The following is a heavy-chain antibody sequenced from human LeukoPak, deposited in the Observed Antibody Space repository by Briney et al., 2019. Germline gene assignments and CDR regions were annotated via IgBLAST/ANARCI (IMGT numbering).Heavy chain of an antibody. CDR2: IRDSGEA. Sequence: GGSLRLSCAVSGFRVSDYYMSWVRQAPGKGLEWVGLIRDSGEAFYADFARGRFAISRDESENTLYLQMNGLRVGDTAVYFCARDRAANQDWVEFDPWGQGTPVIVSS. J-gene: IGHJ5*02. CDR3: ARDRAANQDWVEFDP. CDR1: GFRVSDYY. D-gene: IGHD3/OR15-3a*01. V-gene: IGHV3-66*03.